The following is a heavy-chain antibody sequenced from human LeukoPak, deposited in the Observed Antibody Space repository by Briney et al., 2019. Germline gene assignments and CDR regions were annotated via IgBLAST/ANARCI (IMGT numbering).Heavy chain of an antibody. Sequence: PSQTLSLTCAISGDSVSSNSAAWNWIRQSPSRGLEWLGRTYYRSKWYNDYAVSVKSRITINPDTSKNQFSLQLNSVTAADTAVYYCILNHIGDDAFDIWGQGTMVTVSS. D-gene: IGHD3-10*01. CDR1: GDSVSSNSAA. V-gene: IGHV6-1*01. J-gene: IGHJ3*02. CDR3: ILNHIGDDAFDI. CDR2: TYYRSKWYN.